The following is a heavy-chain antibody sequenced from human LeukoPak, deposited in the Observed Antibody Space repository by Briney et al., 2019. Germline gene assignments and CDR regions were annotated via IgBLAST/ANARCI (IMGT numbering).Heavy chain of an antibody. CDR3: VKDTNSGYYYYGMDV. V-gene: IGHV3-64D*09. CDR2: MSNNGGST. Sequence: GGSPRLSCSASGFTFSTYGMHWVRQAPGKGLEFVSAMSNNGGSTSYADSVKGRFTISRDNSKNTLYLQMSSLRAEDTAVYYCVKDTNSGYYYYGMDVWGQGTTVTVSS. CDR1: GFTFSTYG. D-gene: IGHD2-2*01. J-gene: IGHJ6*02.